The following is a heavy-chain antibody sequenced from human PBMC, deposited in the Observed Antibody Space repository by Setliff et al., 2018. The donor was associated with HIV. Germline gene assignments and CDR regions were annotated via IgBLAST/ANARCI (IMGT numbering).Heavy chain of an antibody. CDR2: IKWSTNRI. V-gene: IGHV3-9*01. CDR3: VRDRDWAFDY. Sequence: GGSLRLSCATSGFTFDDYALHWVRQAPGKGLEWVSGIKWSTNRIRYADSVKGRFTISRDSAKNSLYLQMDSLRAEDTAVYYCVRDRDWAFDYWGQGILVTVSS. CDR1: GFTFDDYA. J-gene: IGHJ4*02. D-gene: IGHD3-9*01.